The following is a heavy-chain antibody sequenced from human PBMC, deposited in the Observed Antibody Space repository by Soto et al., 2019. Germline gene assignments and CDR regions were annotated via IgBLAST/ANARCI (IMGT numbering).Heavy chain of an antibody. CDR1: GFTFSSYG. J-gene: IGHJ3*02. D-gene: IGHD3-10*01. Sequence: GGSLRLSCAASGFTFSSYGMHWVRQAPGKGLEWVAVISYDGSNKYYADSVKGRFTISRDNSKNTLYLQMNSLRAEDTAVYYCAKLLLVFGELLDAFDIWGQGTMVTVSS. CDR3: AKLLLVFGELLDAFDI. CDR2: ISYDGSNK. V-gene: IGHV3-30*18.